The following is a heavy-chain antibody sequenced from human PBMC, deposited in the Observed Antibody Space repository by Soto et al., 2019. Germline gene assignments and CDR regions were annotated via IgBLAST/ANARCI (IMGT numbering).Heavy chain of an antibody. V-gene: IGHV3-30-3*01. CDR3: HPPDEYSSTWSGH. CDR2: ISYDGSNK. J-gene: IGHJ5*02. CDR1: GFTFSSYA. D-gene: IGHD6-6*01. Sequence: PGGSLRLSCAASGFTFSSYAMHWVRQAPGKGLEWVAVISYDGSNKYYADSVKGRFTISRDNSKNTLYLQMNSLRAEDTAVYYCHPPDEYSSTWSGHWGQGTLVTVSS.